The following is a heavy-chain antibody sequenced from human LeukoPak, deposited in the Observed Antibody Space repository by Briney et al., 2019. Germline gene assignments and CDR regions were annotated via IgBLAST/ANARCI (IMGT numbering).Heavy chain of an antibody. CDR2: MYHSGNT. Sequence: SETLSLTCTVSGGSISSSSYYWGWIRQPPGKGLEWIASMYHSGNTYYNPSLKSRVTVSVDTSKNQYSLKLNSVTAADTAVYYCATQQCSGGSCYSRAIWFDPWGQGTLVTVSS. D-gene: IGHD2-15*01. CDR1: GGSISSSSYY. CDR3: ATQQCSGGSCYSRAIWFDP. V-gene: IGHV4-39*01. J-gene: IGHJ5*02.